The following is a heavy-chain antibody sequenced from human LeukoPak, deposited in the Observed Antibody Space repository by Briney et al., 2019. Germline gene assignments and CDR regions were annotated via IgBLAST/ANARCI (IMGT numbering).Heavy chain of an antibody. CDR1: GFTVSSNY. CDR2: IYSGGST. V-gene: IGHV3-66*01. D-gene: IGHD6-19*01. Sequence: PGGSLRLSCAASGFTVSSNYMSWVRQAPGKGLEWVSVIYSGGSTYYADSVKGRFTISRDNSKNTLYLQMNSLRAEDTAVYYCARLIGIAVAGDAFDIWGQGTMVTVSS. J-gene: IGHJ3*02. CDR3: ARLIGIAVAGDAFDI.